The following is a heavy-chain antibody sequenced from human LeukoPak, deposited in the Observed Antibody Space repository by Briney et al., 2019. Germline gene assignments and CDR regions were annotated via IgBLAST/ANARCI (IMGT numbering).Heavy chain of an antibody. J-gene: IGHJ6*02. V-gene: IGHV4-39*01. CDR1: GGSISRTSYY. CDR3: ARHSSGVGVPYGMDV. CDR2: IYYSGST. Sequence: SETLSLTCTASGGSISRTSYYWGWIRQPPGKGLEWIGSIYYSGSTYDNPSLKSRVTISVDTSKNQFSLKLSSVTAADTAVYYCARHSSGVGVPYGMDVWGQGITVTVSS. D-gene: IGHD2-15*01.